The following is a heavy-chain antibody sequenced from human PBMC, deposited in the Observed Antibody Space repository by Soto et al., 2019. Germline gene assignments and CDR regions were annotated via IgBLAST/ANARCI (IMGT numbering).Heavy chain of an antibody. CDR3: ATNYGSGSTHFDY. V-gene: IGHV1-69*02. CDR1: GDTFNFYT. D-gene: IGHD3-10*01. J-gene: IGHJ4*02. CDR2: IIPMLGMS. Sequence: QVQLVQSGAEVKKPGSPVRVSCTASGDTFNFYTISWVRQVPGQGPEWMGRIIPMLGMSNYAQKFQGRVTIMADKSTSTVDMNLSGLTAEDTAVYYCATNYGSGSTHFDYRGQGTLGTVSS.